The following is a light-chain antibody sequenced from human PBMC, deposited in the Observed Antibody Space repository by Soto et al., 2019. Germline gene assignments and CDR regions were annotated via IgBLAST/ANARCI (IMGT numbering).Light chain of an antibody. CDR3: QQYGSSPET. CDR1: QSVNNY. V-gene: IGKV3-20*01. Sequence: EIVLTQSPGTLSLSPGERATLSFRASQSVNNYLAWYQQKPGQAPRLLIYGASSRATGIPDRFSGSGSGTDFTLTISRLEPEDFAVYYCQQYGSSPETFGQGTKVDIK. J-gene: IGKJ1*01. CDR2: GAS.